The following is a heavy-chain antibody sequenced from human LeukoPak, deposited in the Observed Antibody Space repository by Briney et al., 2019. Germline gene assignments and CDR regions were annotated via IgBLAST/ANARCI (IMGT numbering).Heavy chain of an antibody. CDR3: ARGPLLRQWLDYYYYYGMDV. D-gene: IGHD6-19*01. V-gene: IGHV4-59*08. Sequence: SETLSLTCTVSGGSISSDYWEWIRQPPGKGLEWIGYIYNSGSNNYNPSLKSRVTISIDTSKNQFSLKLTSVTAADTAVYYCARGPLLRQWLDYYYYYGMDVWGQGTTVTVSS. CDR2: IYNSGSN. J-gene: IGHJ6*02. CDR1: GGSISSDY.